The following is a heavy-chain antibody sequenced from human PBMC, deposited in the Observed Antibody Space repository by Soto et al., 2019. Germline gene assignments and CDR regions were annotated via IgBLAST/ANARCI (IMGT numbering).Heavy chain of an antibody. Sequence: EVQLVESGGGLVKPGGSLRLSWAASGFTFSSYSMNWVRQAPGKGLEWVSSISSSSSYIYYADSVKGRLTISRDNAKNSLYLQMNSLRAEDTAVYYCAKPIYSSSSGSLYSYYGMDVWGQGTTVTVSS. CDR2: ISSSSSYI. CDR1: GFTFSSYS. J-gene: IGHJ6*02. D-gene: IGHD6-6*01. V-gene: IGHV3-21*01. CDR3: AKPIYSSSSGSLYSYYGMDV.